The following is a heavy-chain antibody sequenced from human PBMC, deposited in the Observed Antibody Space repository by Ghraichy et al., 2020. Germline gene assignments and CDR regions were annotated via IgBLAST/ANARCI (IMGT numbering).Heavy chain of an antibody. J-gene: IGHJ4*02. CDR2: LHGDDGT. Sequence: GESLNISCATSGFAFSNCAMSWLRQAPGKGLEWVSTLHGDDGTSYADSVRGRFTISRDSSKNILYLQMDSLRADDTAVYYCAKLLGTVTTYDFWGQGTLVTVSS. V-gene: IGHV3-23*01. CDR3: AKLLGTVTTYDF. D-gene: IGHD4-17*01. CDR1: GFAFSNCA.